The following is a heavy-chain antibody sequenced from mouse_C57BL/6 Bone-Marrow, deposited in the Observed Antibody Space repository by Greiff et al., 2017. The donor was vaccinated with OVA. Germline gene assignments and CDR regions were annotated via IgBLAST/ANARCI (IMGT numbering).Heavy chain of an antibody. V-gene: IGHV2-2*01. CDR3: ARTLYYGSSSYAMDY. CDR2: IWSGGST. J-gene: IGHJ4*01. Sequence: QVQLKESGPGLVQPSQSLSITCTVSGFSLTSYGVHWVRQSPGKGLEWLGVIWSGGSTDYNAAFISRLSISKDKSKSQVFFKMNSLQADDTAIYYCARTLYYGSSSYAMDYWGQGTSVTVSS. D-gene: IGHD1-1*01. CDR1: GFSLTSYG.